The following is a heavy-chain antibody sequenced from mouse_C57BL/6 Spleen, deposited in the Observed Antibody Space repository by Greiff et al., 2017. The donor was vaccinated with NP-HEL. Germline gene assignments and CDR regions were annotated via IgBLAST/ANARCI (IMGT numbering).Heavy chain of an antibody. D-gene: IGHD1-1*01. J-gene: IGHJ1*03. CDR1: GFTFSSYG. CDR3: ARGGSSYWYFDV. CDR2: ISSGGSYT. V-gene: IGHV5-6*01. Sequence: EVQRVESGGDLVKPGGSLKLSCAASGFTFSSYGMSWVRQTPDKRLEWVATISSGGSYTYYPDSVKGRFTISRDNAKNTLYLQMSSLKSEDTAMYYCARGGSSYWYFDVWGTGTTVTVSS.